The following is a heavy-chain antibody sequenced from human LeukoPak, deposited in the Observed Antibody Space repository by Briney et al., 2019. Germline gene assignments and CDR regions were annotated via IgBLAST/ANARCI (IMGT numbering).Heavy chain of an antibody. CDR3: ARSGVSLYDL. Sequence: GGSLTLSCAASGFTFSHYSMNRVRQAPGKGLEWVSSISSSIGYIYYADSVKGRFTISRDNAKNSLYLQVNSLRAEDTAVYYCARSGVSLYDLGGGGPLVTVSS. J-gene: IGHJ4*02. CDR2: ISSSIGYI. CDR1: GFTFSHYS. D-gene: IGHD3-16*01. V-gene: IGHV3-21*01.